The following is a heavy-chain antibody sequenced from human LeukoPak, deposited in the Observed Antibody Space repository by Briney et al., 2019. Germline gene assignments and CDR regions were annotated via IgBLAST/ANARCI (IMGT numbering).Heavy chain of an antibody. CDR3: ARFEESYYYDSSGYYDY. CDR2: ISAYNGNT. Sequence: ASVKVSCTASGYTFNYYAVHWVRQAPGQGLEWMGWISAYNGNTNYAQKLQGRVTMTTDTSTSTAYMELRSLRSDDTAVYSCARFEESYYYDSSGYYDYWGQGTLVTVSS. J-gene: IGHJ4*02. CDR1: GYTFNYYA. D-gene: IGHD3-22*01. V-gene: IGHV1-18*01.